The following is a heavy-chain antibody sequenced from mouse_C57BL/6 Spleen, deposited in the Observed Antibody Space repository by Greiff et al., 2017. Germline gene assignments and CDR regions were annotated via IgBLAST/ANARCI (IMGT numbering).Heavy chain of an antibody. CDR1: GYTFTSYW. CDR2: IDPSDSYT. J-gene: IGHJ2*01. V-gene: IGHV1-59*01. Sequence: QVQLQQPGAELVRPGTSVKLSCKASGYTFTSYWMHWVKQRPGQGLEWIGVIDPSDSYTNYNQKFKGKATLTVDTSSSTAYIQLSSLTSEDSAVYYCAIQASDSSGYYFDYWGQGTTLTVSS. CDR3: AIQASDSSGYYFDY. D-gene: IGHD3-2*02.